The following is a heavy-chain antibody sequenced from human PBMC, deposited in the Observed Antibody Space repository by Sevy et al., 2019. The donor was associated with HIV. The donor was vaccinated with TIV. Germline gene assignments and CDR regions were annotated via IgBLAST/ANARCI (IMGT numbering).Heavy chain of an antibody. D-gene: IGHD2-15*01. J-gene: IGHJ4*02. CDR3: ARDGVEGATDFDY. V-gene: IGHV3-7*01. Sequence: GGSLRLSCEVSGFTFSNYWMTWVRQAPGKGLEWVANIKEDGSDKYYGDSVKGRFSISRDKAKNSLYLQMNSLRAEDTAVYYCARDGVEGATDFDYWGQGTLVTVSS. CDR1: GFTFSNYW. CDR2: IKEDGSDK.